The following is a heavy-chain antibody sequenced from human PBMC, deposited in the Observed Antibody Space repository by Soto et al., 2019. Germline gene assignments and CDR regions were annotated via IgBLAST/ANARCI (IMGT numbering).Heavy chain of an antibody. J-gene: IGHJ6*02. Sequence: ASVKVSCKASGYTFTSYGISWVRQAPGQGLEWMGWISAYNGNTNYAQKLQGRVTMTTDTSTSTAYMELRSLRSDDTAVYYCARDRGYYGSGRYHKVPTALSYYYGMDVWGQGTTVTVSS. V-gene: IGHV1-18*04. CDR1: GYTFTSYG. CDR3: ARDRGYYGSGRYHKVPTALSYYYGMDV. D-gene: IGHD3-10*01. CDR2: ISAYNGNT.